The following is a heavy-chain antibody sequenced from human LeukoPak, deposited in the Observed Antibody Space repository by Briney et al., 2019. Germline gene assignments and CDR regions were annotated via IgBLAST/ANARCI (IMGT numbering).Heavy chain of an antibody. CDR1: GFTFSSYG. CDR3: AKDTPYCSGGSCYSGAVDY. Sequence: GGSLRLSCAASGFTFSSYGMHWVRQAPGKGLERVAFIRYDGSNKYYADSVKGRFTISRDNSKNTLYLQMNSLRAEDTAVYYCAKDTPYCSGGSCYSGAVDYWGQGTLVTVSS. D-gene: IGHD2-15*01. V-gene: IGHV3-30*02. J-gene: IGHJ4*02. CDR2: IRYDGSNK.